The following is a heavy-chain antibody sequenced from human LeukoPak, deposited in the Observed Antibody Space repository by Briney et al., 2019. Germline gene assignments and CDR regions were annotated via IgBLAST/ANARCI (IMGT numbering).Heavy chain of an antibody. CDR1: GFTFTSYS. CDR3: ARDSSDYAGPPDY. CDR2: ISRSSSLV. J-gene: IGHJ4*02. Sequence: GRSLRLSCAASGFTFTSYSMNWVRQAPGKGLEWVSYISRSSSLVYYADSVKGRFTISRDNAQNSLYLQMNSLRAEDTAVYYCARDSSDYAGPPDYWGQGTLVTVSS. D-gene: IGHD3-22*01. V-gene: IGHV3-48*01.